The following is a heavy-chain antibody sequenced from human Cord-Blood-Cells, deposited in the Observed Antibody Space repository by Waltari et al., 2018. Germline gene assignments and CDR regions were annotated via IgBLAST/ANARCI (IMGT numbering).Heavy chain of an antibody. CDR1: GDSVSSNSAA. CDR3: ARGGSSSYYYYYGMDV. CDR2: TDNRSKWYN. Sequence: QVQLQQSGPGLVKPSQTLSLTCAISGDSVSSNSAAWNWLRQPPSRGLEWLGRTDNRSKWYNAYSISVKSRITLNPDKSQDEFSLQPSSVAPEDTAVYCCARGGSSSYYYYYGMDVWGQGTTITVSS. V-gene: IGHV6-1*01. J-gene: IGHJ6*02. D-gene: IGHD6-6*01.